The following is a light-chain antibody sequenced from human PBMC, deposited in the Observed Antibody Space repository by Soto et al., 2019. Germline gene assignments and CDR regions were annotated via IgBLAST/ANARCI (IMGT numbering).Light chain of an antibody. Sequence: EIVMTQSPATLSVSPGERATLSCRASQSISSNLAWYQQKPCQAPRLLMYGASTRATGIPVRFSGSGSGTEFTLTISSLQSEDFAVYYCQQYNNWPRTFGQGTKVEIK. CDR3: QQYNNWPRT. V-gene: IGKV3-15*01. CDR1: QSISSN. J-gene: IGKJ1*01. CDR2: GAS.